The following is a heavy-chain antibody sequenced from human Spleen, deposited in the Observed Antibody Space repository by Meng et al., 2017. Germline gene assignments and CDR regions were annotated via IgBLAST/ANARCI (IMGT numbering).Heavy chain of an antibody. J-gene: IGHJ5*02. D-gene: IGHD1-26*01. V-gene: IGHV4-31*03. CDR2: IYYSGST. CDR1: GGSISSGIYY. CDR3: ARDRGSYYGGWFDP. Sequence: QVALQESGPGLVKPSQPLSLTCTVSGGSISSGIYYWSWIRQHPGKGLEWIGYIYYSGSTYYNPSLKSRVTISVDTSKNQFSLKLSSVTAADTAVYYCARDRGSYYGGWFDPWGQGTLVTVSS.